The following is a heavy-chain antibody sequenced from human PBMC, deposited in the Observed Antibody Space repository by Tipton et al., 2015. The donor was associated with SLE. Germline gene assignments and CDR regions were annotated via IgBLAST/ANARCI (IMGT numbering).Heavy chain of an antibody. D-gene: IGHD5-12*01. Sequence: SLRLSCVASGFTCSSSWMHWVRQAPGKGLVWVSRIKSDGSYTTYADSVRGRYTIYRDNAKSTLYLQMSSLRAEDTAVYYCARGDSGYSVVWGQGTLVTVSS. CDR2: IKSDGSYT. V-gene: IGHV3-74*03. CDR3: ARGDSGYSVV. CDR1: GFTCSSSW. J-gene: IGHJ4*02.